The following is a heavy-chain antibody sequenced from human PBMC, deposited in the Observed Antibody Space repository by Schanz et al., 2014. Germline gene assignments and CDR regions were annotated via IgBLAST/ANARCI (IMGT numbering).Heavy chain of an antibody. CDR2: ISDSGDTA. Sequence: EVQLVESGGGLVQPGGSLRLSCTASGFTFSSYWMHWVRQVPGKGLVWVSLISDSGDTAYYADSVKGRFTISRDNSNKTVDLQMNSLRAEDTALYYCVRDELLWFGEVLSLDYWGQGALVTVSS. CDR3: VRDELLWFGEVLSLDY. J-gene: IGHJ4*02. D-gene: IGHD3-10*01. CDR1: GFTFSSYW. V-gene: IGHV3-23*04.